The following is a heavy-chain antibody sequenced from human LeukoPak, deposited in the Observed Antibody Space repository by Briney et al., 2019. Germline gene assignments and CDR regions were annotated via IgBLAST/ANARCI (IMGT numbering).Heavy chain of an antibody. V-gene: IGHV4-39*07. CDR2: IYYSGST. J-gene: IGHJ5*02. D-gene: IGHD7-27*01. CDR3: ARGFFLTGIDP. CDR1: GGSISSSSYY. Sequence: SETLSLTCTVSGGSISSSSYYWGWIRQPPGKGLEWIGSIYYSGSTYYNPSLKSRVTISVDTSKNQFSLKLSSVTAADTAVYYCARGFFLTGIDPWGQGTLVTVSS.